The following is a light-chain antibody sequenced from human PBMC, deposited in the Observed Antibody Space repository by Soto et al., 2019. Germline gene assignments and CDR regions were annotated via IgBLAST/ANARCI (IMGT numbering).Light chain of an antibody. V-gene: IGKV3D-20*02. CDR3: QQRSNWPLT. J-gene: IGKJ4*01. CDR1: QSVSSSY. Sequence: EIVLTQSPGTLSLSPGERATLSCRASQSVSSSYLAWYQQKPGQAPRLLIYDVSTRATGIPARFSGGGFGTDFTLTISSLEPEDFAVYYCQQRSNWPLTFGGGTKVDI. CDR2: DVS.